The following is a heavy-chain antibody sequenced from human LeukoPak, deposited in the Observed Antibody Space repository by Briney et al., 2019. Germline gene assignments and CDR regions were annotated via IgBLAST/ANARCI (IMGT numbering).Heavy chain of an antibody. CDR3: AQNFYDSSGLYFDY. CDR1: GDSVSSNSAA. J-gene: IGHJ4*02. CDR2: TYYRSKWYN. Sequence: SQTLSLTCAISGDSVSSNSAAWNWIRQPPSRGLEWLGRTYYRSKWYNDYAVSVKSRITINPDTSKNQFSLQLNSVTPEDTAVYYCAQNFYDSSGLYFDYWGQGTLVTVSS. D-gene: IGHD3-22*01. V-gene: IGHV6-1*01.